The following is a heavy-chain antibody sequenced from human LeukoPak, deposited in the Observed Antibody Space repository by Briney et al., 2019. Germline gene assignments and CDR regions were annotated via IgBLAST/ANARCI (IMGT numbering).Heavy chain of an antibody. V-gene: IGHV3-11*01. Sequence: MAGGSLRLSCAASGFTFSDYYMSWIRQAPGKGLEWGSYISSSGSTIYYADSVKGRFTISRDNAKNSLYLQMNSLRAEDTAVYYCAGQGGSYHSPGSYWGQGTLVTVSS. CDR3: AGQGGSYHSPGSY. CDR1: GFTFSDYY. D-gene: IGHD1-26*01. J-gene: IGHJ4*02. CDR2: ISSSGSTI.